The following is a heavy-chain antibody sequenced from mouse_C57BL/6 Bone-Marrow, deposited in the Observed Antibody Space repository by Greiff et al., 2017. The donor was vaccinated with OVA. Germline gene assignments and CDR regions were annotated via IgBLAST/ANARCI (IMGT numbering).Heavy chain of an antibody. CDR1: GYAFSSSW. CDR2: IYPGDGDT. V-gene: IGHV1-82*01. Sequence: VQVVESGPELVKPGASVKISCKASGYAFSSSWMNWVKQRPGKGLEWIGRIYPGDGDTNYNGKFKGKATLTADKSSSTAYMQLSSLTSEDSAVYFCAPITTVPWGQGTLVTVSA. CDR3: APITTVP. J-gene: IGHJ3*01. D-gene: IGHD1-1*01.